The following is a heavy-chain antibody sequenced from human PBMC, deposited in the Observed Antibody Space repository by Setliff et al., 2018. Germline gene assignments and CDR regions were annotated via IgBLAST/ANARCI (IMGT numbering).Heavy chain of an antibody. J-gene: IGHJ6*03. Sequence: PSETLSLTCNVSADSISSSYDYWAWIRQPPGKGLEWIGSIYHSGSTYYNPSLKSRVTISVDTSKNQFSLKLSSVTAADTAVYYCAREGKEGFGELPDYYYYYMDVWGKGTTVTVSS. D-gene: IGHD3-10*01. CDR2: IYHSGST. V-gene: IGHV4-39*07. CDR1: ADSISSSYDY. CDR3: AREGKEGFGELPDYYYYYMDV.